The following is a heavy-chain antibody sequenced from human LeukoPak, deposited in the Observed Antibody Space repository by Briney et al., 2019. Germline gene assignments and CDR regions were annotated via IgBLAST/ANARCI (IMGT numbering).Heavy chain of an antibody. Sequence: GGTLRLSCAASGFTFSSYDMSWVRQAPGRGLEWVSSIRRSGENTYYGDAVKGRFTISRDNSKNTLYLQMSSLRPEDTAVYYCAKADVPDNWYSLFDFWGQGTMVTVSS. CDR1: GFTFSSYD. J-gene: IGHJ3*01. CDR3: AKADVPDNWYSLFDF. V-gene: IGHV3-23*01. CDR2: IRRSGENT. D-gene: IGHD1-26*01.